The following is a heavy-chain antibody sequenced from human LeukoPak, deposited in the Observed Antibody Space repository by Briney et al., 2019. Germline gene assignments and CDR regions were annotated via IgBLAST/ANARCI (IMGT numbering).Heavy chain of an antibody. CDR1: GFTFCSYT. V-gene: IGHV3-23*01. CDR2: ISGSGGST. J-gene: IGHJ6*02. Sequence: GGSLRLSCAASGFTFCSYTMSWVRQAPGKGLEWVSDISGSGGSTYYADSVKGRFTISRDNSKNTLYLQMNGLRAEDTVVYYCAKGWYSSSNLRRHGMDVWGQGTTVTVSS. D-gene: IGHD6-6*01. CDR3: AKGWYSSSNLRRHGMDV.